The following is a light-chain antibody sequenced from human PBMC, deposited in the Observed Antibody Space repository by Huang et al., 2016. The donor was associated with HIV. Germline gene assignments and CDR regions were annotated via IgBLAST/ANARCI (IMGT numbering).Light chain of an antibody. CDR2: DAA. V-gene: IGKV3-11*01. CDR1: QSVSSY. J-gene: IGKJ2*01. Sequence: EIVLTQSPATLSFSPGERATLLFRASQSVSSYLACYQHKPGQAPRLLIYDAANRATGIPARFSCSGSGTDFTLTISSLEPEDFAVYYCQQRRNWPSYTFGQGTKLEIK. CDR3: QQRRNWPSYT.